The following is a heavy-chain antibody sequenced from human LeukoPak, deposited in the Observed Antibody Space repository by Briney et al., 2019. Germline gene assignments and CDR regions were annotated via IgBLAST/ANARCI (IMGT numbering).Heavy chain of an antibody. J-gene: IGHJ6*03. V-gene: IGHV1-8*01. CDR2: MTPNSVNT. D-gene: IGHD3-3*01. CDR1: GYTSTSYD. Sequence: ASVKVSSKASGYTSTSYDINWVRQATGQGLEWRGWMTPNSVNTGYAQKCQGRVTMTRNNYIRIAYLEMRSLRSEDTGVYYCARGRRISIFGVVIRSYYMDVWGKGTTVTVSS. CDR3: ARGRRISIFGVVIRSYYMDV.